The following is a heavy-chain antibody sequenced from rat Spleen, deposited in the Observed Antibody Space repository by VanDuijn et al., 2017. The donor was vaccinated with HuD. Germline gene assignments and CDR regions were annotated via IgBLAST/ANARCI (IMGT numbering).Heavy chain of an antibody. J-gene: IGHJ2*01. CDR1: GFSLISNS. Sequence: QVQLKESGPGLVQPSQTLSLTCSVSGFSLISNSVHWIRQPPGKGLEWIAAISSGGTTYYNSVLKSRLRISRDTSKSQVFLKVNNLQTEDTAMYFCASQYYYDGYYRDYWGQGVMVTVSS. D-gene: IGHD1-12*03. CDR3: ASQYYYDGYYRDY. V-gene: IGHV2-6*01. CDR2: ISSGGTT.